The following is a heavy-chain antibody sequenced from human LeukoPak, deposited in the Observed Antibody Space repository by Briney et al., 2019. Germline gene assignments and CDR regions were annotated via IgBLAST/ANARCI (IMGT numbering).Heavy chain of an antibody. J-gene: IGHJ4*02. V-gene: IGHV1-18*01. D-gene: IGHD3-22*01. CDR3: ARVGDYYDSSGYYYAP. CDR2: ISAYNGNT. Sequence: GASVKVSCKASGYTFTSYGISWVRQAPGQGLEWMGWISAYNGNTNYAQKLQGRVTMTTDTSTSTAYTELRSLRSDDTAVYYCARVGDYYDSSGYYYAPWGQGTLVTVSS. CDR1: GYTFTSYG.